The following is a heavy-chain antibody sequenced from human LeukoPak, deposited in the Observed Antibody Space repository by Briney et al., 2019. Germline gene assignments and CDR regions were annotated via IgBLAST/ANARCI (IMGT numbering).Heavy chain of an antibody. Sequence: PSETLSLTCTVSGGSISSYYWSWIRQPPGKGLEWIGYIYYSGSTNYNPSLKSRVTISVDTSKNQFSLKLSSVTAADTAVYYCARHGSGWPYYYYYYGMDVWGQGTTVTVSS. CDR2: IYYSGST. D-gene: IGHD6-19*01. V-gene: IGHV4-59*08. CDR3: ARHGSGWPYYYYYYGMDV. J-gene: IGHJ6*02. CDR1: GGSISSYY.